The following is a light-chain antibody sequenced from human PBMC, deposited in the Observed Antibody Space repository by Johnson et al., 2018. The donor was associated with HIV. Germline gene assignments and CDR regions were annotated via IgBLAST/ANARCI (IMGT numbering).Light chain of an antibody. Sequence: QSVLTQPPSVSAAPGQKVTISCSGSSSNIGNNYVSWYQQLPGTAPKLLVYENVKRPSGIPDRFSGYKSGTSATLGITGLQTGDEADYYCGTWDSSLSAYVFGTGTKVTVL. CDR2: ENV. CDR3: GTWDSSLSAYV. J-gene: IGLJ1*01. CDR1: SSNIGNNY. V-gene: IGLV1-51*02.